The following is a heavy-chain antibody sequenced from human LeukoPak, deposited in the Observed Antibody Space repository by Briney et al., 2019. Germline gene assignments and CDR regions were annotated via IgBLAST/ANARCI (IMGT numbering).Heavy chain of an antibody. CDR3: ARLYDSSGYTNRLDP. J-gene: IGHJ5*02. CDR2: LYYSGST. D-gene: IGHD3-22*01. CDR1: GGSISSHY. V-gene: IGHV4-59*11. Sequence: SETLSLTCTVSGGSISSHYWSWIRQPPGKGLEWIGYLYYSGSTKYNPSLKSRVTISVDTSKNQFSMKLSSVTAADTAVYYCARLYDSSGYTNRLDPWGQGTLVTVSS.